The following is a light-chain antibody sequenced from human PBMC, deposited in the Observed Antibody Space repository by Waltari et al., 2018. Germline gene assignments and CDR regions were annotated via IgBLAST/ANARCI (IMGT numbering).Light chain of an antibody. Sequence: DIQMTQSPSSLSASVGDRVPITCRESQSIRSYLNWYQQKPGKAPKLLIYAASSFQSGVPSRFSGSGSGTDFTLTISSLQPEDFATYYCQQSYSTPPTFGQGTKVEIK. V-gene: IGKV1-39*01. CDR3: QQSYSTPPT. CDR2: AAS. CDR1: QSIRSY. J-gene: IGKJ1*01.